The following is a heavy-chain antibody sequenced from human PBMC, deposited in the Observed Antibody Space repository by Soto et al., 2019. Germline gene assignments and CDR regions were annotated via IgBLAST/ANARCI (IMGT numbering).Heavy chain of an antibody. J-gene: IGHJ4*02. CDR1: GFTFRGFA. V-gene: IGHV3-30*02. CDR3: PKGEVRGIIPSYFDY. CDR2: IRTERRNE. Sequence: VGALGLWCAVAGFTFRGFATNWIGLARGKGMARAARIRTERRNEYYVDSVTGRFTFSLDNCGKTLYLQMDSLRAEDTAVYYCPKGEVRGIIPSYFDYWRRETLVT. D-gene: IGHD3-10*01.